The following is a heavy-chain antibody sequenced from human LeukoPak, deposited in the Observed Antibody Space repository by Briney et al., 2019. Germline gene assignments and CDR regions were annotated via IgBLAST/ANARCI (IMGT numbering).Heavy chain of an antibody. CDR2: IYTSGST. J-gene: IGHJ4*02. CDR3: AGGAYYFDY. Sequence: SETLSLTCTVSSGSISDYYWTWIRQPAGKGMEWIGRIYTSGSTNYNPSLMSRVAMSVDTSKNQLSLKLSSVTAADTAVYYCAGGAYYFDYRGQGTLVTVSS. CDR1: SGSISDYY. V-gene: IGHV4-4*07.